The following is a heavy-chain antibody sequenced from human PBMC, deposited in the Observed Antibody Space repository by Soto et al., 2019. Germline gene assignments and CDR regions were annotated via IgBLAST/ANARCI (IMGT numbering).Heavy chain of an antibody. Sequence: SETLSLTCTVSGGSISSSSYYWGWIRQPPGKGLEWIGYINHSGSTYYNPSLKSRVTISVDTSKNQSSLKLSSVTAADTAVYYCARDGGSGYYSAFDIWGQGTMVTVS. D-gene: IGHD3-22*01. CDR3: ARDGGSGYYSAFDI. V-gene: IGHV4-39*07. CDR2: INHSGST. J-gene: IGHJ3*02. CDR1: GGSISSSSYY.